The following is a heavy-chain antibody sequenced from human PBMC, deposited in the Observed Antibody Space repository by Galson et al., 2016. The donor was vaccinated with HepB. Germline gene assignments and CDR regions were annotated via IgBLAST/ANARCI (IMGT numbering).Heavy chain of an antibody. Sequence: SLRLSCAASGFTFSSYSVNWVRQAPGKGLEWVSSIDSIISNKYYADSVKGRFTISRDNAENSLYLQMNSLRAEDTAVYYCARGHFFDYWGQGTLVTVSS. V-gene: IGHV3-21*01. J-gene: IGHJ4*02. CDR1: GFTFSSYS. CDR2: IDSIISNK. CDR3: ARGHFFDY.